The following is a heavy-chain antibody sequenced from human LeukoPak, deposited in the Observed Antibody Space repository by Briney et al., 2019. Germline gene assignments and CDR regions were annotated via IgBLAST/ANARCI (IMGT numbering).Heavy chain of an antibody. D-gene: IGHD6-19*01. CDR2: IYSGGTT. V-gene: IGHV3-66*01. J-gene: IGHJ4*02. CDR1: GFTFSSYS. CDR3: ARGVSSGWYYFDF. Sequence: GGSLRLSCAASGFTFSSYSMNWVRQAPGKGLEWVSVIYSGGTTYYADSVKGRFTISRDSSKNTLYLQMNTLRVEDTAVYYCARGVSSGWYYFDFWGQGTLVTVS.